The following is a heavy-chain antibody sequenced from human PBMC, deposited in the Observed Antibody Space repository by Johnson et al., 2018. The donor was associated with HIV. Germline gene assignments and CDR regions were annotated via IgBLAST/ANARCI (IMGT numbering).Heavy chain of an antibody. D-gene: IGHD6-19*01. CDR2: IYSGGST. CDR3: AREGIAVAKVLAFDI. CDR1: GFTVSSNY. J-gene: IGHJ3*02. Sequence: VQLVESGGALVQPGGSLRLSCAVSGFTVSSNYMSWVRRAPGKGLEWVSVIYSGGSTYYADSVKGGFTSSRDNSKNTVYLQMNSLRAEDTAVYYCAREGIAVAKVLAFDIWGQGTMVTVSS. V-gene: IGHV3-66*01.